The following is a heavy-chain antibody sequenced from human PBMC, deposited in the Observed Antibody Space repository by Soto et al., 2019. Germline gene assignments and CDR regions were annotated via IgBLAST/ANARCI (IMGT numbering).Heavy chain of an antibody. V-gene: IGHV4-34*01. Sequence: ETLSLGGAVYGGSLSSYYGTWIRQPPGKGLEWIGEINHSGSTNYNPSLKSRVTISVDTSKNQFSLKLSSVTAADTAVYYCARKVQQLDPFYFEYWGQGTLGTGYS. D-gene: IGHD6-13*01. J-gene: IGHJ4*02. CDR2: INHSGST. CDR1: GGSLSSYY. CDR3: ARKVQQLDPFYFEY.